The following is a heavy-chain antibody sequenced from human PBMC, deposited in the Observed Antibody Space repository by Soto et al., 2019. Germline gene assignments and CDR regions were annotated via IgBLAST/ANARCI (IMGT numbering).Heavy chain of an antibody. CDR3: ARFGFIAADP. Sequence: QVQLQQWGAGLLKPSETLSLTCAVYGGSFSGYYWSWIRQPPGKGLEWIGEINHSGSTNYNPSLKSRVTIPVDPSRNQFSLKLSSVTAADTAVYYCARFGFIAADPWGQGTLVTVSS. J-gene: IGHJ5*02. D-gene: IGHD6-25*01. V-gene: IGHV4-34*01. CDR2: INHSGST. CDR1: GGSFSGYY.